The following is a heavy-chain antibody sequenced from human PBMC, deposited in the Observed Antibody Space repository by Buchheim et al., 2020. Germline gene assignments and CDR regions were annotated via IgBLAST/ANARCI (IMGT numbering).Heavy chain of an antibody. J-gene: IGHJ6*02. D-gene: IGHD2-15*01. CDR2: IYTSGST. CDR1: GGSISSGIYY. CDR3: AREGPYCSGGSCYTYGMDV. V-gene: IGHV4-61*02. Sequence: QVQLQASGPGLVKPSQTLSLTCTVSGGSISSGIYYWSWIRQPAGKGLEWIGRIYTSGSTNYNPSLKRPVTISVDTSTNQFSLKLSSVTAADTAEYYCAREGPYCSGGSCYTYGMDVWGQGTT.